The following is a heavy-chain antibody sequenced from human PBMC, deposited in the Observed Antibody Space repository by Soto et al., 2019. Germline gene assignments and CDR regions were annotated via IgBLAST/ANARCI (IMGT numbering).Heavy chain of an antibody. V-gene: IGHV3-48*03. Sequence: PGGSLRLSCAASGFTFSSFEMNWVRQAPGKGLECVSYISSSGSTKYYADSVKGRFTISRDNAKNSLFLQMNSLRAEDTAVYYCAGEGPADGLDIWGQGTMVTVSS. CDR2: ISSSGSTK. CDR1: GFTFSSFE. J-gene: IGHJ3*02. CDR3: AGEGPADGLDI.